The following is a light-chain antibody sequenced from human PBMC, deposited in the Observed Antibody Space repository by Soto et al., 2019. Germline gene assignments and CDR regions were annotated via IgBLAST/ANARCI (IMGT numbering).Light chain of an antibody. Sequence: DIQMTQSPSTLSASVGDRVTLTCRASQSISSWLAWYQQKPGKAPNLLIYKASSLQSGVPSRFSGSGSGTEFTLTISSLQPDDFATYYCQQYNSYSTWTFGQGTKVDIK. J-gene: IGKJ1*01. CDR1: QSISSW. CDR3: QQYNSYSTWT. CDR2: KAS. V-gene: IGKV1-5*03.